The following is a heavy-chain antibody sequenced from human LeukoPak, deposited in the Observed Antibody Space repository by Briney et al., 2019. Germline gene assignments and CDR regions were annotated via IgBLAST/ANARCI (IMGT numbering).Heavy chain of an antibody. CDR2: VSVSGDST. V-gene: IGHV3-23*01. J-gene: IGHJ4*02. Sequence: QPGGSLRISCAASGFIFSKYVMSWVRQAPGKGLEWVSGVSVSGDSTYFADSVKGRFTIFRDNSKNTLYLQMNSLRAEDTAVYYCARDRVLGCLDFWGQGTLVTVSS. D-gene: IGHD3-16*01. CDR3: ARDRVLGCLDF. CDR1: GFIFSKYV.